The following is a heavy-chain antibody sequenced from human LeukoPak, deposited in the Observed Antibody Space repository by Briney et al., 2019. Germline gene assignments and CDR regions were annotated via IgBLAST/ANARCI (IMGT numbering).Heavy chain of an antibody. V-gene: IGHV4-61*01. J-gene: IGHJ4*02. D-gene: IGHD4-17*01. CDR3: ARDFNGDHDY. CDR2: IYYSGST. Sequence: SETLSLTRTVSGGSVSSGSYYWSWIRQPPGKGLEWIGYIYYSGSTNYNPSLKSRVTISVDTSKNQFSLKLSSVTAADTAVYYCARDFNGDHDYWGQGTLVTVSS. CDR1: GGSVSSGSYY.